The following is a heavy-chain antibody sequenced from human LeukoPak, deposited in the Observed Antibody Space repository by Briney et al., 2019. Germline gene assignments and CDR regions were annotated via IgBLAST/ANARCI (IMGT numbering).Heavy chain of an antibody. D-gene: IGHD2-2*01. CDR3: ARDWGYCSSTSCETDYYYYYYMDV. CDR1: GGSISSYY. V-gene: IGHV4-4*07. Sequence: KPSETLSLTCTVSGGSISSYYWSWIRQPAGKGLEWTGRIYTSGSTNYNPSLKSRVTMSVDTSKNQFSLKLSSVTAADTAVYYCARDWGYCSSTSCETDYYYYYYMDVWGKGTTVTVSS. CDR2: IYTSGST. J-gene: IGHJ6*03.